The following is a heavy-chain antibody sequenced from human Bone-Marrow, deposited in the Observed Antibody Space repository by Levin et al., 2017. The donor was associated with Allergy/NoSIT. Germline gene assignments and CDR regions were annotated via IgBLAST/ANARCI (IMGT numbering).Heavy chain of an antibody. CDR1: GFTFSSYA. Sequence: GGSLRLSCAASGFTFSSYAMHWVRQAPGKGLEWVAVISYDGSNKYYADSVKGRFTISRDNSKNTLYLQMNSLRAEDTAVYYCARREKTTGLGARGVEGGMDGWGQGTTVTVSS. J-gene: IGHJ6*02. D-gene: IGHD3-10*01. CDR3: ARREKTTGLGARGVEGGMDG. V-gene: IGHV3-30*04. CDR2: ISYDGSNK.